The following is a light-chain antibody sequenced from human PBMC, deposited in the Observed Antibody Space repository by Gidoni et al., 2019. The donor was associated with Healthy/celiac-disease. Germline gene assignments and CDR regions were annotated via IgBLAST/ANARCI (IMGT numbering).Light chain of an antibody. Sequence: EIVMTQSPATLSVSPGERATISCRVSQSVRSNIAWYQQKPGQAPRLLIYGESTRATGIPASFIGSGSWTSFPLPIISLLSADFAVYYCQQYNNWPLPLTFGGGTKVEL. CDR1: QSVRSN. J-gene: IGKJ4*01. V-gene: IGKV3-15*01. CDR3: QQYNNWPLPLT. CDR2: GES.